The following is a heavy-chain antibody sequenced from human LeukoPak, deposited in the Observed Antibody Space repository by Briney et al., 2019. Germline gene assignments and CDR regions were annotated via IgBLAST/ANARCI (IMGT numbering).Heavy chain of an antibody. CDR2: LYNDAFGSTT. CDR3: ARELGGGGLHYFDY. V-gene: IGHV3-53*01. Sequence: GGSQRLSCAGSGFTVSTNFMSWVRQAPGEGLEWVSTLYNDAFGSTTYYADSVTGRFTISRDNSQNTLFLQMSSLTAEDTAMYYCARELGGGGLHYFDYWGRGTLVTVSS. D-gene: IGHD3-16*01. CDR1: GFTVSTNF. J-gene: IGHJ4*02.